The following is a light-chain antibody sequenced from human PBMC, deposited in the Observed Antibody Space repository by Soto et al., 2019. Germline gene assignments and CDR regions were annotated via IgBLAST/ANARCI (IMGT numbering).Light chain of an antibody. CDR2: DVS. J-gene: IGLJ2*01. CDR3: SSYTSSSTVV. V-gene: IGLV2-14*01. CDR1: SSDFGGYNY. Sequence: QSALTQPASVSGSPGQSITISCTGTSSDFGGYNYVSWYQQHPGKAPKLMIYDVSNRTSGVSNRFSGSKSVNTASRTISGLQAEDEADYYCSSYTSSSTVVFGGGTKLTVL.